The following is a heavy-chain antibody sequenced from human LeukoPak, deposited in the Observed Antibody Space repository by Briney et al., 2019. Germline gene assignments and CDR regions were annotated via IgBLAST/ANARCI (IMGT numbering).Heavy chain of an antibody. Sequence: TGGSLRLSCAVSGFPFSNSWMYWVRQAPGKGLEGVANIKKDGSGISYVDSVKGRFIISRDNARNSLYLQMNSLRVEDTAVYFCAGGGSMEVWGKGTAVTVSS. CDR2: IKKDGSGI. CDR3: AGGGSMEV. V-gene: IGHV3-7*03. J-gene: IGHJ6*04. CDR1: GFPFSNSW.